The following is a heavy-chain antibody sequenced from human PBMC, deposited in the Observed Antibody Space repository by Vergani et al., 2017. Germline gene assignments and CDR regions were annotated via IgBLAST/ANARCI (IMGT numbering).Heavy chain of an antibody. Sequence: EAQLEESGGDLVQPGGSLRLFCAASGFTFSGYSMNWVRQAPGKGLEWIAHISSTSNTMLYADSVKGRFTISRDNARNSLYLQMNSLSADDTAMYYCAGDTGTSKRFDPWGQGTLVTVSS. D-gene: IGHD4-17*01. CDR1: GFTFSGYS. J-gene: IGHJ5*02. CDR2: ISSTSNTM. V-gene: IGHV3-48*04. CDR3: AGDTGTSKRFDP.